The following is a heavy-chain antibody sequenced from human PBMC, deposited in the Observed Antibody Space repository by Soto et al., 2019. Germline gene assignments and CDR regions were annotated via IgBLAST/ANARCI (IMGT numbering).Heavy chain of an antibody. CDR3: ARVWGGAFDI. D-gene: IGHD3-10*01. J-gene: IGHJ3*02. V-gene: IGHV4-59*01. CDR2: IYYSGST. Sequence: SETLSLTCTVSGGSISSYYWSWIRQPPGKGLEWIGYIYYSGSTNYNPSLKSRVTISVDTSKNQFSLKLSSVTAADTAVYYCARVWGGAFDIWGQGTMITVSS. CDR1: GGSISSYY.